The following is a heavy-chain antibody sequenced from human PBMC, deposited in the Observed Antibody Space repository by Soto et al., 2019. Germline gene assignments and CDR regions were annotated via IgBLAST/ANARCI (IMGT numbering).Heavy chain of an antibody. CDR3: SRGDATKIVVTTYYGMDV. CDR2: IIPVFGTA. J-gene: IGHJ6*02. CDR1: GGALRNYG. D-gene: IGHD4-17*01. V-gene: IGHV1-69*12. Sequence: QVQLVQSGAEVKKPRSSVRVSCKASGGALRNYGISWVRQAPGQGLEWMGGIIPVFGTANYAQKFQGRVTITADESTSTVYMDVTSLRSEDTAVYYCSRGDATKIVVTTYYGMDVWGQGTTVTVSS.